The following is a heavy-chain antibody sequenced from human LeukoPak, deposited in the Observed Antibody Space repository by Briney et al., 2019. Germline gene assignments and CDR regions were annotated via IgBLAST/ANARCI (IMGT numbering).Heavy chain of an antibody. CDR2: IYSGGST. V-gene: IGHV3-53*01. CDR1: GFTVSSTY. Sequence: GGSLRLSCAASGFTVSSTYMNWVRQAPGKGLEWVSVIYSGGSTYYADSVKGRFTISRDISKNTLYLQMNSLRAEDTAVYYCAKGYGDYWRAWESYFDYWGQGTLVTVSS. J-gene: IGHJ4*02. CDR3: AKGYGDYWRAWESYFDY. D-gene: IGHD4-17*01.